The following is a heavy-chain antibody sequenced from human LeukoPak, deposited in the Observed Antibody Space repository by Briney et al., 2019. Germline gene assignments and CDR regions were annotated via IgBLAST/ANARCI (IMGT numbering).Heavy chain of an antibody. CDR1: GFTFSDYY. Sequence: GGSLRLSCAASGFTFSDYYMSWIRQAPGKGLEWVSYISSSGSTIYYADSVKGRFTISRDNTKNSLYLQMNSLRAEDTAVYYCARESALGTDRAGYWGQGTLVTVSS. J-gene: IGHJ4*02. D-gene: IGHD1-14*01. V-gene: IGHV3-11*01. CDR3: ARESALGTDRAGY. CDR2: ISSSGSTI.